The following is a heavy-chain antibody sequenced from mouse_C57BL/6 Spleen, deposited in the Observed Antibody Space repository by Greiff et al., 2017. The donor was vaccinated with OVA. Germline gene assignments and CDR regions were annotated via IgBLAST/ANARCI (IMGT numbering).Heavy chain of an antibody. CDR2: INPNYGTT. Sequence: EVKLQQSGPELVKPGASVKISCKASGYSFTDYNMNWVKQSNGKSLEWIGVINPNYGTTSYNQKFKGKATLTVDQSSSTAYMQLNSLTSEDSAVYYCARRRDGSSSYYFDYWGKGTTLTVSS. CDR1: GYSFTDYN. D-gene: IGHD1-1*01. J-gene: IGHJ2*01. CDR3: ARRRDGSSSYYFDY. V-gene: IGHV1-39*01.